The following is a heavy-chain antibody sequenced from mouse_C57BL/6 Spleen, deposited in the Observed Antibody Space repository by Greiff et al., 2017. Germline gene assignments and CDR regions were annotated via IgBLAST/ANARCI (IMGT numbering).Heavy chain of an antibody. V-gene: IGHV10-1*01. CDR1: GFSFNTYA. CDR3: VRHASYGMDY. Sequence: EVQRVESGGGLVQPKGSLKLSCAASGFSFNTYAMNWVRQAPGKGLEWVARIRSKSNNYASYYADSVKDRFTISRDDSESMLYLQMNNLKTEDTAVYYCVRHASYGMDYWGQGTSVTVSS. J-gene: IGHJ4*01. D-gene: IGHD6-1*01. CDR2: IRSKSNNYAS.